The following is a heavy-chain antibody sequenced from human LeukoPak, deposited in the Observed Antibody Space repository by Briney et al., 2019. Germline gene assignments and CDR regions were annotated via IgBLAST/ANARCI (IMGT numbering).Heavy chain of an antibody. CDR3: ARHMVRGCGYFDY. Sequence: SETLSLTCTVSGGSISSGGYYWSWIRQHPGKGLEWIGYIYYSGSTYYNPSLKSRVTISVDTSKNQFSLKLSSVTAADTAVYYCARHMVRGCGYFDYWGQGTLVTVSS. V-gene: IGHV4-31*03. J-gene: IGHJ4*02. D-gene: IGHD3-10*01. CDR1: GGSISSGGYY. CDR2: IYYSGST.